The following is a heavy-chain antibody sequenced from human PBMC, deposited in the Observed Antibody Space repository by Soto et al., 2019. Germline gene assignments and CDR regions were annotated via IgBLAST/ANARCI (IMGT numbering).Heavy chain of an antibody. J-gene: IGHJ4*02. Sequence: PGESLKISCKGSGYRFISYWISWVRQMPGKGLEWMGRIDPSDSYTNYSPSFQGHVTISADKSISTAYLHWSSLEASDTAMYYCARQSRLVDTSGHQEYWGQGTLVTVSS. CDR2: IDPSDSYT. CDR3: ARQSRLVDTSGHQEY. CDR1: GYRFISYW. D-gene: IGHD3-22*01. V-gene: IGHV5-10-1*01.